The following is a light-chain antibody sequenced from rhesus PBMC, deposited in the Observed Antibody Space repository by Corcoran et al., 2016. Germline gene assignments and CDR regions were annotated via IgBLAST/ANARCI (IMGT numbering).Light chain of an antibody. CDR2: KAS. Sequence: DIQMTQSPSSLSASVGDTVTITCRASQSISSWLAWYQQKPGKTPKLLIYKASTLKSGVPSRFSGSGAGKDFTLTISSLQSEDFATYYCKQYSSSPFTFGPGTKLDSK. CDR3: KQYSSSPFT. V-gene: IGKV1-22*01. J-gene: IGKJ3*01. CDR1: QSISSW.